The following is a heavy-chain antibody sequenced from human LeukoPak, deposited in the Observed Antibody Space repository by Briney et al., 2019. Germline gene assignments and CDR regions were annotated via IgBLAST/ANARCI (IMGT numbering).Heavy chain of an antibody. V-gene: IGHV3-21*01. D-gene: IGHD5-12*01. CDR1: GFTFSSYS. J-gene: IGHJ6*04. Sequence: GGSLRLSCAASGFTFSSYSMNWVRQAPGKGLEWVSSISSSSSYIYYADSVKGRFTISRDNAKNSLYLQMNSLRAEDTAVYYCARAVSSGYDFAYYYYYYGMDVWGKGTTVTVSS. CDR2: ISSSSSYI. CDR3: ARAVSSGYDFAYYYYYYGMDV.